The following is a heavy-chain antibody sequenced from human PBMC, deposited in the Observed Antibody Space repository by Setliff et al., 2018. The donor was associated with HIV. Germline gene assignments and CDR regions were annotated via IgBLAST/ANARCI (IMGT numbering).Heavy chain of an antibody. CDR1: GGSFNDYY. J-gene: IGHJ1*01. CDR3: ATQGLTVPIPGGYFQH. D-gene: IGHD2-21*02. CDR2: IDHSGST. V-gene: IGHV4-34*01. Sequence: SETLSLTCAVYGGSFNDYYWTWIRQPPGKGLEWIGEIDHSGSTKYHASLKSRVTISIDTSKNQISLKLSSVTAADTAVYYCATQGLTVPIPGGYFQHWGPGILVTVSS.